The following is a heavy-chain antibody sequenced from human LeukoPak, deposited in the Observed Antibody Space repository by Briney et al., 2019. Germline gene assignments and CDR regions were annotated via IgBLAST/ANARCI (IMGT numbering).Heavy chain of an antibody. CDR3: ASYVYGDYGYFDY. J-gene: IGHJ4*02. CDR2: IYYSGST. Sequence: SETLSLTCTVSGGSISSYYWSWIRQPPGKGLEWIGYIYYSGSTNYNPSLKSRVTISVDTSKNQFSLKLSSVTAADTAVYYCASYVYGDYGYFDYWGQGTLVTVSS. CDR1: GGSISSYY. V-gene: IGHV4-59*01. D-gene: IGHD4-17*01.